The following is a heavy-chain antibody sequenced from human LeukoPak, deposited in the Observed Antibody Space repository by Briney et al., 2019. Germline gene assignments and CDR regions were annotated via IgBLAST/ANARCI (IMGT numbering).Heavy chain of an antibody. D-gene: IGHD6-25*01. Sequence: PSETLSLTCTVSGGPISSYYWSWIRQPPGKGLEWIGYISHSGSTNYNPSLKSRVTISVDTSKNQFSLKLSSVTAADTAVYYCARDRSGYSSGIDYWGQGTLVTVSS. CDR2: ISHSGST. CDR1: GGPISSYY. V-gene: IGHV4-59*01. CDR3: ARDRSGYSSGIDY. J-gene: IGHJ4*02.